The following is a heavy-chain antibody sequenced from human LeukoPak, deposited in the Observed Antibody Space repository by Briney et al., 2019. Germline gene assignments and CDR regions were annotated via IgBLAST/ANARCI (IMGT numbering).Heavy chain of an antibody. Sequence: SETLSLTCTVSGGSFSSYYWSWIRQPPGKGLQCIGYIYTSGSTNYNPSLKSRVTISVDTSKNQFSLKLSSVTAADTAVYYCARAEEYYDFWSGYYRSSWFDPWGQGTLVTVSS. CDR1: GGSFSSYY. CDR2: IYTSGST. J-gene: IGHJ5*02. V-gene: IGHV4-4*09. CDR3: ARAEEYYDFWSGYYRSSWFDP. D-gene: IGHD3-3*01.